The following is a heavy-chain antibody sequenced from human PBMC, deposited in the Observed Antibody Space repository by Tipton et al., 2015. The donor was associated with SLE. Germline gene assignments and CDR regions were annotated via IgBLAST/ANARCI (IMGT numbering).Heavy chain of an antibody. Sequence: TLSLTCTVSLYSISSGFYWGWIRQPPGKGLEWIGAIYHTGSTYYNPSLKSRVTISVDTSKNQFSLKLNSVTAADTAVYYCATEHFDYWGQGTLVTVSS. D-gene: IGHD1/OR15-1a*01. CDR1: LYSISSGFY. CDR2: IYHTGST. J-gene: IGHJ4*02. V-gene: IGHV4-38-2*02. CDR3: ATEHFDY.